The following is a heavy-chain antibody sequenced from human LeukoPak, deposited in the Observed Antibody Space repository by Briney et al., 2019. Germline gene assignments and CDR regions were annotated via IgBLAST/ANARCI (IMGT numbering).Heavy chain of an antibody. J-gene: IGHJ4*02. CDR1: GFTFSSYS. V-gene: IGHV3-48*01. CDR2: ISSSSSTI. D-gene: IGHD3-22*01. CDR3: ARVTYYYDSSGYYYGPSLFDY. Sequence: PGGSLRLSCAASGFTFSSYSMNWVRQAPWKGLEWVSYISSSSSTIYYADSVKGRFTISRDNAKNSLYLQMDSLRAEETAVYYCARVTYYYDSSGYYYGPSLFDYWGQGTLVTVSS.